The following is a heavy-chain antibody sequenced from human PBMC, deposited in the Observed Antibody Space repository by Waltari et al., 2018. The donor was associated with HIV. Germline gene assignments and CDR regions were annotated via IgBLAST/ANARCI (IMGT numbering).Heavy chain of an antibody. V-gene: IGHV3-21*02. D-gene: IGHD6-6*01. CDR3: ARDSRGSTWSLNWFDP. CDR2: ISSSGNFK. CDR1: GFLFNPFR. Sequence: EVQLVESVGGPVKPGEALRLSWVRSGFLFNPFRLNRVRQAPGKGPEWVSSISSSGNFKHYADSVKGRFTISRDNAENSLYLQMNGLRAEDTAIYYCARDSRGSTWSLNWFDPWGQGTLVTVSS. J-gene: IGHJ5*02.